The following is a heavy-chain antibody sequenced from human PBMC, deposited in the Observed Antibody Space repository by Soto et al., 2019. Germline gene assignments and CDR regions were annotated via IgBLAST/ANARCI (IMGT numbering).Heavy chain of an antibody. J-gene: IGHJ4*02. CDR1: GGSFSGYY. CDR3: ARQWGIAVARDP. D-gene: IGHD6-13*01. V-gene: IGHV4-34*01. CDR2: INHSGST. Sequence: SETLSLTCAVYGGSFSGYYWSWIRQPPGKGLEWIGEINHSGSTNYNPSLKSRVTISVDTSKNQFSLKLSSVTAADTAGYYCARQWGIAVARDPWGQGTLVTVYS.